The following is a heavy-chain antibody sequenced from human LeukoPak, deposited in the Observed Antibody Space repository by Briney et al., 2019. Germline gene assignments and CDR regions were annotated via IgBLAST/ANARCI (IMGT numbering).Heavy chain of an antibody. D-gene: IGHD6-19*01. CDR3: AKERSGGYYFDY. CDR1: GFTFSSYW. V-gene: IGHV3-74*01. J-gene: IGHJ4*02. CDR2: INSDGSSI. Sequence: GGSLRLSCAASGFTFSSYWMHWVRQAPGKGLVWVSRINSDGSSISYADSVKGRFTISRDNAKNTLYLQMNSLRVEDTAVYYCAKERSGGYYFDYWGQGTLVTVSS.